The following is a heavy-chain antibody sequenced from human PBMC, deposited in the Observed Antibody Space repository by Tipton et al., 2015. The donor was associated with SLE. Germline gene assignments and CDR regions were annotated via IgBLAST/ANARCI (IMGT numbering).Heavy chain of an antibody. Sequence: TLSLTCTVSGGSISSYYWSWIRQPPGKGLEWIGYIYHSGSTNYNPSLKSRVTISVDTSKNQFSLKLSSVTAADTAVYYCAKDLTTVVTYFDYWGQGTLVTVSS. D-gene: IGHD4-23*01. J-gene: IGHJ4*02. CDR1: GGSISSYY. CDR2: IYHSGST. CDR3: AKDLTTVVTYFDY. V-gene: IGHV4-59*12.